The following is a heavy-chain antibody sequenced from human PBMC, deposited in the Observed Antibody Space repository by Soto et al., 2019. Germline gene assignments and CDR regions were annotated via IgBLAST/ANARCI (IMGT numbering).Heavy chain of an antibody. Sequence: GGSLRLSCAASGFTFSSYSMNWVRQAPGKGLEWVSSISSSSSYIYYADSVKGRFTISRDNAKNSLYLQMNSLRAEDTAVYYCARNPTLTTVTTLGWFDPWGQGTLVTVSS. CDR3: ARNPTLTTVTTLGWFDP. CDR1: GFTFSSYS. CDR2: ISSSSSYI. D-gene: IGHD4-17*01. J-gene: IGHJ5*02. V-gene: IGHV3-21*01.